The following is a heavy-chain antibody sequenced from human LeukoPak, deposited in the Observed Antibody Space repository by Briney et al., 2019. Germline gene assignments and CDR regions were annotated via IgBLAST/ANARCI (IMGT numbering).Heavy chain of an antibody. D-gene: IGHD3-10*01. CDR1: GGSISSGDYY. J-gene: IGHJ6*02. Sequence: SETLSLTCTVSGGSISSGDYYWSWIRQPPGKGLEWIGYIYYSGSTNYNPSLKSRVTISVDTSKNQFSLKLSSVTAADTAVYYCARVEYYYGSGSYSNYYYYGMDVWGQGTTVTVSS. CDR2: IYYSGST. V-gene: IGHV4-61*08. CDR3: ARVEYYYGSGSYSNYYYYGMDV.